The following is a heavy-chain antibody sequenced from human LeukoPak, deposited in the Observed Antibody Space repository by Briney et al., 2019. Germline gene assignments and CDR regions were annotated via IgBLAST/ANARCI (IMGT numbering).Heavy chain of an antibody. V-gene: IGHV3-30*18. J-gene: IGHJ6*02. D-gene: IGHD6-19*01. CDR2: ISYDGSNK. CDR3: AEDRGWYFGGMDV. CDR1: GFTFSSYG. Sequence: GRSLRLSCAASGFTFSSYGMHWVRQAPGKGLEWVAVISYDGSNKYYADSVKGRFTISRDNSKNTLYLQMNSLRAEDTAVYYCAEDRGWYFGGMDVWGQGTTVTVSS.